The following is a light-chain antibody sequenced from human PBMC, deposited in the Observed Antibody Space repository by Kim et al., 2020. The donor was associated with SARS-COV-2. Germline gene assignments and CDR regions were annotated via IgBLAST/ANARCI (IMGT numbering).Light chain of an antibody. V-gene: IGKV1-39*01. CDR1: QSISSH. CDR3: QQCNITPFT. CDR2: AAS. J-gene: IGKJ3*01. Sequence: ASVGDRVTITCRTTQSISSHLNWYQQKPGRAPKLLISAASSLQSGVTSRFSVSRSETDFTLTISSLQPEDFATYFCQQCNITPFTFGPETKVEIK.